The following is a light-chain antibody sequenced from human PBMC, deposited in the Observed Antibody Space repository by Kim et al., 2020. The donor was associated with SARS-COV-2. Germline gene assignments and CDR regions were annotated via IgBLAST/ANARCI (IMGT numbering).Light chain of an antibody. CDR3: QPYNNWPPGT. CDR1: QSVSTN. Sequence: SPGKRATPSCRANQSVSTNLAWYQQKPGQAPRLLISGASTRATGIPARFSGSGSGTEFTLTISSLQSEDFAVYYCQPYNNWPPGTFGQGTKVDIK. V-gene: IGKV3-15*01. J-gene: IGKJ1*01. CDR2: GAS.